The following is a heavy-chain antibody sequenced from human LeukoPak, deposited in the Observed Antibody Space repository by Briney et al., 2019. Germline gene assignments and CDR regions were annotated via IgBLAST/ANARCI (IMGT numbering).Heavy chain of an antibody. Sequence: GGSLRLSXAASGFTFSSYAMSWVRQAPGKGLEWVSAISGSGGSTYYADSVKGRFTISRDNSKNTLYLQMNSLRAEDTAVYYCAKDISFVVVPAAIRTDYYYMDVWANGPRSPSP. CDR1: GFTFSSYA. D-gene: IGHD2-2*01. V-gene: IGHV3-23*01. CDR2: ISGSGGST. CDR3: AKDISFVVVPAAIRTDYYYMDV. J-gene: IGHJ6*03.